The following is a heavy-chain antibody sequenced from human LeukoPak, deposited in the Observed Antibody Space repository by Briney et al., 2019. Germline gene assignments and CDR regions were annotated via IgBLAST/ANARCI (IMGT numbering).Heavy chain of an antibody. CDR1: GGSLFGYY. CDR3: ARTFNSNLYYFEY. CDR2: VHHSGST. V-gene: IGHV4-59*01. Sequence: KPSETLYLTCTVSGGSLFGYYWSWIRQPPGKGLEWIGYVHHSGSTTYSPSLKSRVTVSVDTSRNQFSLKLSSVTAADTAVYYCARTFNSNLYYFEYWGQGTLVTVSS. D-gene: IGHD3-10*01. J-gene: IGHJ4*02.